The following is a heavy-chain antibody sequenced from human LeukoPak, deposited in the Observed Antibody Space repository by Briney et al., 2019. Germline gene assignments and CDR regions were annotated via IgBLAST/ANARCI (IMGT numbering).Heavy chain of an antibody. J-gene: IGHJ4*02. D-gene: IGHD5-18*01. Sequence: SETLSLTCAVYGGSFSGDYWSWIRQPPGKGLEWIGEINHSGSTNYNPSLKSRVTISVDTSKNQFSLKLSSVTAADTAVYYCARVRYSYAYYFDYWGQGTLVTVSS. CDR2: INHSGST. CDR1: GGSFSGDY. CDR3: ARVRYSYAYYFDY. V-gene: IGHV4-34*01.